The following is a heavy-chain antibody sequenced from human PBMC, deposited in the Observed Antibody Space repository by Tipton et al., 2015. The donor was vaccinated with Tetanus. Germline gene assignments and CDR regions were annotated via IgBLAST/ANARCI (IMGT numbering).Heavy chain of an antibody. CDR2: IYYTGKT. D-gene: IGHD1-26*01. CDR3: ARDQARGARGWNYFDY. V-gene: IGHV4-61*01. Sequence: TLSLTCTVSGVSVSSGSSYWNWIRQPPGKGLEWIGYIYYTGKTNYSPSLKSRLTISLDTSQNQFSLTLSSVTAADSAKYYCARDQARGARGWNYFDYWGQGTLVTVSS. CDR1: GVSVSSGSSY. J-gene: IGHJ4*02.